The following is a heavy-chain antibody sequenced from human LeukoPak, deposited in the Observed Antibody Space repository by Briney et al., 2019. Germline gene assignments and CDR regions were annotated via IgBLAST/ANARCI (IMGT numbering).Heavy chain of an antibody. J-gene: IGHJ4*02. CDR2: TRNKANSYTT. D-gene: IGHD5-18*01. CDR1: GFTFSDHY. Sequence: GGSLRLSCAASGFTFSDHYMDWVRQAPGKGLEWVGRTRNKANSYTTEYAASVKGRFTISRDDSKNSLYLQMNSLTTEDTAVYYCSRAFRGYSYDFWGQGTLVTVSS. V-gene: IGHV3-72*01. CDR3: SRAFRGYSYDF.